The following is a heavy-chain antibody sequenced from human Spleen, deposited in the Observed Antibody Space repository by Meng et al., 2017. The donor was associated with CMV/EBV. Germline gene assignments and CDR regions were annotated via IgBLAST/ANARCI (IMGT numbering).Heavy chain of an antibody. V-gene: IGHV1-8*03. CDR3: ARGLRDIVVVPAGHYFDF. D-gene: IGHD2-2*01. Sequence: SCTVQDSNWVRLAPGQGLEWMGWMTPNSGDTGYAQKFQGRVTITRDTSISTAYMELSSLTSEDTAVYYCARGLRDIVVVPAGHYFDFWGQGTLVTVSS. J-gene: IGHJ4*02. CDR2: MTPNSGDT. CDR1: SCTVQD.